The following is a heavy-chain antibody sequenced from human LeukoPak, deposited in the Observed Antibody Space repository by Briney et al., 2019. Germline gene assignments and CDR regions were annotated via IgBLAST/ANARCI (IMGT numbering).Heavy chain of an antibody. D-gene: IGHD6-19*01. J-gene: IGHJ4*02. Sequence: PGGSLRLSCAASGFTVSSNYMSWVRLAPGKRREWVSVICSGGSTYYADSVKGRFTIPRDNSKNTLYLQINGRLDKDTAMHHCARDGISVAGPFDYWGQGTLVTVSS. CDR3: ARDGISVAGPFDY. CDR2: ICSGGST. CDR1: GFTVSSNY. V-gene: IGHV3-53*01.